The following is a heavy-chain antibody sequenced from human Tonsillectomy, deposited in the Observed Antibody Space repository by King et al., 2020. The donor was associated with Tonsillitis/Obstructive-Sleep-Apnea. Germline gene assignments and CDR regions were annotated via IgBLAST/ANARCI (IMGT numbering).Heavy chain of an antibody. J-gene: IGHJ4*02. CDR2: IYSGGST. V-gene: IGHV3-66*01. D-gene: IGHD2-21*01. CDR1: GLAVSSNY. CDR3: AGGVVIAILDY. Sequence: VQLVESGGGLVQPEGSLRLSCAASGLAVSSNYMSWVRQAPGKGLEWVSVIYSGGSTYYGDSVKGRFTISRDNSKNTVYLQMNSLRVEDTAVYYCAGGVVIAILDYWGQGALVTVSS.